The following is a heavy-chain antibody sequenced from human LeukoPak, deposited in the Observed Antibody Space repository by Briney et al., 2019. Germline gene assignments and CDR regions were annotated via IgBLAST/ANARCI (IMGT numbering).Heavy chain of an antibody. CDR1: GYSFTSYW. Sequence: GESLKISCKGSGYSFTSYWISWVRQMAGKGLEWLGRIDPRDSYINYSPSFQGHVTISADKSISTAYLQWSSRKASDTAMYYCARHGCIVATIPDFDYWGQGTLVTVS. V-gene: IGHV5-10-1*01. CDR2: IDPRDSYI. D-gene: IGHD5-12*01. J-gene: IGHJ4*02. CDR3: ARHGCIVATIPDFDY.